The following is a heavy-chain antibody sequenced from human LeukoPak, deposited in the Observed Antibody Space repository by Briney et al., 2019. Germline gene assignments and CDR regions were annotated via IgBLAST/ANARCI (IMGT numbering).Heavy chain of an antibody. J-gene: IGHJ4*02. CDR3: ASGDSGRLDY. Sequence: ASVKVSCKASGGTFSSYAISWVRQAPGQGLEWMGRIIPILGIANYAQKFKGRVTITADKSTSTAYMELSSLRSEDTAVYYCASGDSGRLDYWGQGTLVTVSS. CDR1: GGTFSSYA. D-gene: IGHD1-26*01. V-gene: IGHV1-69*04. CDR2: IIPILGIA.